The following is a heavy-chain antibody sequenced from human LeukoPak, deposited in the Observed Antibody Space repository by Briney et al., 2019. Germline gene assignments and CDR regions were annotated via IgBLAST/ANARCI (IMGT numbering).Heavy chain of an antibody. Sequence: SETLSLTCTGSGGSISSYFWIWIRQPQGKGLEWIGYIYYSGSTNYNPSLKSRVTISVDTSKNQLSLKLSSVTAADTAVYYCARARRRDGYNYGFFWDYWGQGTLVTVSS. CDR2: IYYSGST. CDR1: GGSISSYF. D-gene: IGHD5-24*01. CDR3: ARARRRDGYNYGFFWDY. J-gene: IGHJ4*02. V-gene: IGHV4-59*01.